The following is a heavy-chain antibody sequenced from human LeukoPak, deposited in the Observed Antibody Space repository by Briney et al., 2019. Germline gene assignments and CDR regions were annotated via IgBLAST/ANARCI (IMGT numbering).Heavy chain of an antibody. V-gene: IGHV1-2*02. CDR1: GYTLTGYY. D-gene: IGHD3-22*01. J-gene: IGHJ4*02. CDR3: ARGKYYYDSSGLFDY. CDR2: INPNSGGT. Sequence: GASVKVSCKASGYTLTGYYMHWVRQAPGQGLEWMGWINPNSGGTNYAQKFQGRVTMTRDTSISTAYMELSRLRSDDTAVYYCARGKYYYDSSGLFDYWGQGTLVTVSS.